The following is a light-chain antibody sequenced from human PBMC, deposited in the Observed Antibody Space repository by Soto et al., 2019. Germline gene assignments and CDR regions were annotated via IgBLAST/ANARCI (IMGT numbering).Light chain of an antibody. V-gene: IGKV3-20*01. CDR1: QSVSSSY. CDR3: QQYGSSPT. J-gene: IGKJ2*01. Sequence: ELVLTQSPGTLSLSPGERATLSCRASQSVSSSYLAWYQQKPGQAPRLLIYGASSRATGIPDRFSGSGSGTDCTLTISRLEPEDVAVYYCQQYGSSPTFGQGTKLEIK. CDR2: GAS.